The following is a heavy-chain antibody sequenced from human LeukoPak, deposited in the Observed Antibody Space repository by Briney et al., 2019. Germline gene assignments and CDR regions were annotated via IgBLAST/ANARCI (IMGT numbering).Heavy chain of an antibody. V-gene: IGHV3-23*01. CDR1: GFTFSSYG. CDR2: ITGSGGTT. J-gene: IGHJ4*02. CDR3: ATIQGYFVY. D-gene: IGHD5-24*01. Sequence: GGSLRLSCAASGFTFSSYGMSWVRQAPGKGPQWVSAITGSGGTTYYADSVKGRFTISRDNSKNTLYLQMNSPRAEDTAVYYCATIQGYFVYWGQGTLVTVSS.